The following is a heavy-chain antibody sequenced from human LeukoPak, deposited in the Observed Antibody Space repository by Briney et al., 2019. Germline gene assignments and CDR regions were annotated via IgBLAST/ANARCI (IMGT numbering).Heavy chain of an antibody. V-gene: IGHV4-31*03. D-gene: IGHD6-6*01. CDR2: IYYSGST. J-gene: IGHJ5*02. Sequence: IPSETLSLTCTVSGGSISSGGYYWSWIRQHPGKGLEWIGYIYYSGSTYYNPSLKSRVTISVDTSKNQFSLKLSSVTAADTAVYYCARDFAARQGRFDPWGQGTLVTVSS. CDR3: ARDFAARQGRFDP. CDR1: GGSISSGGYY.